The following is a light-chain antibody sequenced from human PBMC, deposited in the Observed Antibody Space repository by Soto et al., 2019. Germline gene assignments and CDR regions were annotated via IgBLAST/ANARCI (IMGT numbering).Light chain of an antibody. CDR1: QSVSSY. J-gene: IGKJ2*01. V-gene: IGKV3-11*01. Sequence: EIVLTQSPATLSLSPGERATLSCRASQSVSSYLAWYQQKPGQAPRLLIYDASNRATGIPARFGGSGSGTDFTLTISSLEPADFAVYYCQERSNWPPAFGQGTKLEIK. CDR3: QERSNWPPA. CDR2: DAS.